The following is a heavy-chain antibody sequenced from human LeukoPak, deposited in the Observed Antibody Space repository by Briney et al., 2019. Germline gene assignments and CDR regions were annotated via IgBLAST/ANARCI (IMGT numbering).Heavy chain of an antibody. J-gene: IGHJ4*02. CDR2: IRYDGSNK. V-gene: IGHV3-30*04. D-gene: IGHD5-12*01. CDR3: ARPLVATIHSFDY. Sequence: GGSLRLSCAASGFTFSSYAMHWVRQAPGKGLEWVAFIRYDGSNKYYADSVKGRFTISRDNSKNTLYLQMNSLRAEDTAVYYCARPLVATIHSFDYWGQGTLVTVSS. CDR1: GFTFSSYA.